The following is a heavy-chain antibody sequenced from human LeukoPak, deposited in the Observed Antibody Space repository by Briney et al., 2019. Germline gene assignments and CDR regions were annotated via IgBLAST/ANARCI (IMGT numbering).Heavy chain of an antibody. J-gene: IGHJ4*02. Sequence: GSLRLSCAASGFTFSSYAMSWVRQAPGKGLEWGSAISGSGGSTYYADSVKGRFTISRDNSKNTLYLQMNSLRAEDTAVYYCAKDLREYYYDSSGYRAFDYWGQGTLVTVSS. CDR3: AKDLREYYYDSSGYRAFDY. D-gene: IGHD3-22*01. CDR2: ISGSGGST. CDR1: GFTFSSYA. V-gene: IGHV3-23*01.